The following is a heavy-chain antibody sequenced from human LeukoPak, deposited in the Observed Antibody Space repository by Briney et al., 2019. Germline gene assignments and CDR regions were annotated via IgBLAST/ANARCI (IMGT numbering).Heavy chain of an antibody. J-gene: IGHJ6*02. D-gene: IGHD3-22*01. Sequence: SETLSLTYTVSGGSFSTYYWSWIRQPPGRGLEWIGYIYYSGSTNYNPSLKSRVTISVDTSKNQFSLKLSSVTAADTAVYYCARGQGYYDGSYGMDVWGQGTTVTVSS. V-gene: IGHV4-59*08. CDR1: GGSFSTYY. CDR2: IYYSGST. CDR3: ARGQGYYDGSYGMDV.